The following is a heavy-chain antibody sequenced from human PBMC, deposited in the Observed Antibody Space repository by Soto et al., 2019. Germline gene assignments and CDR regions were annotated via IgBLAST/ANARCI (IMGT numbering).Heavy chain of an antibody. CDR1: GFTFSSYA. Sequence: QVQLVESGGGVVQPGRSLRLSCAASGFTFSSYAMHWVRQPPGKGLEWVAVISYDGSNKYYADSVKGRFTISRDNSKNTLYLQMNSLRAEDTAVYYCARDLSGYSYGTGAYWGQGTLVTVSS. CDR2: ISYDGSNK. CDR3: ARDLSGYSYGTGAY. V-gene: IGHV3-30-3*01. J-gene: IGHJ4*02. D-gene: IGHD5-18*01.